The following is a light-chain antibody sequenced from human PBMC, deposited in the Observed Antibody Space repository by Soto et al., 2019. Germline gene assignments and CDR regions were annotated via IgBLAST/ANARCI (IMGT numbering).Light chain of an antibody. CDR1: QDISNY. CDR3: QQYDNLPSYT. J-gene: IGKJ2*01. Sequence: DIQMTQSPSSLSASVGDRVTITCQASQDISNYLNWYQQKPGKAPNLLLYRASNLETGVPSRFSGSGSGTDFTFTISSLQPEDIATYYCQQYDNLPSYTFGQGTKLEIK. V-gene: IGKV1-33*01. CDR2: RAS.